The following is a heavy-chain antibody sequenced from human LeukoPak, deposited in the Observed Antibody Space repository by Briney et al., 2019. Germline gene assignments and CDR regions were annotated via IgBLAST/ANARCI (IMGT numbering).Heavy chain of an antibody. V-gene: IGHV3-30*14. CDR2: ISFDGSNK. Sequence: GGSLRLSCAASGFTFSGYVMHWVRQAPGKGLEWVAVISFDGSNKYYADSVKGRFTISRDDARNTVYLQMSSLRPDDTAVYYCAMGTIWFDPWGQGTLVTVSS. D-gene: IGHD4/OR15-4a*01. CDR3: AMGTIWFDP. J-gene: IGHJ5*02. CDR1: GFTFSGYV.